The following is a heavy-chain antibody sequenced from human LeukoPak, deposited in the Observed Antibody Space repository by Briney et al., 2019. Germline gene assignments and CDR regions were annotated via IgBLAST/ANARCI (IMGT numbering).Heavy chain of an antibody. CDR3: ATYSSLNTREFQY. V-gene: IGHV3-7*01. CDR2: IRQDGGET. CDR1: GFPFSSHA. Sequence: PGGSLRLSCVGSGFPFSSHAINWVRQAPGKGLEWVANIRQDGGETYYGDSVKGRFIISRDNAKNSLFLQMSRLRAEDTAVYYCATYSSLNTREFQYWGQGTLVTVSP. D-gene: IGHD3-22*01. J-gene: IGHJ1*01.